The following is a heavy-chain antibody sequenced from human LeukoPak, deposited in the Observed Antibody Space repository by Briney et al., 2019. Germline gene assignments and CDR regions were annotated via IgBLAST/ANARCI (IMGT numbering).Heavy chain of an antibody. CDR2: IYYSGST. Sequence: PSETLSITCTVSGGSISSYYWSWIRQPPGKGLEWIGYIYYSGSTNYNPSLKSRVTISVDTSKNQFSLKLSSVTAADTAVYYCARHSSGYYSVDYWGQGTLVTVSS. CDR3: ARHSSGYYSVDY. CDR1: GGSISSYY. V-gene: IGHV4-59*01. J-gene: IGHJ4*02. D-gene: IGHD3-22*01.